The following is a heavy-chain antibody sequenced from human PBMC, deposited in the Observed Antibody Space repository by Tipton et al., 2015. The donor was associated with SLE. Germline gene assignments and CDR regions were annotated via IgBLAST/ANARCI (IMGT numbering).Heavy chain of an antibody. V-gene: IGHV4-59*01. CDR2: IYYSGST. J-gene: IGHJ3*02. Sequence: TLSLTCTVSGGSISSYYWSWIRQPPGKGLEWIGYIYYSGSTNYNPSLKSRVTISVDTSKNQFSLKLSSVTAADTAVYYCARRWELPGAFDIWGQGTMVTVSS. CDR3: ARRWELPGAFDI. CDR1: GGSISSYY. D-gene: IGHD1-26*01.